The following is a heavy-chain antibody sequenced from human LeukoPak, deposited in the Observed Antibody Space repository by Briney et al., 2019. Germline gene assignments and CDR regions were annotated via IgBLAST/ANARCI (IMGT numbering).Heavy chain of an antibody. V-gene: IGHV1-18*01. J-gene: IGHJ4*02. D-gene: IGHD3-10*01. Sequence: PGGSLRLSCAASGFTFSSYWISWVRQAPGQGLEWMGWISAYNGNTNYAQKLQGRVTMTTDTSTSTAYMELRSLRSDDTAVYYCARDYYGSGSYGYWGQGTLVTVFS. CDR2: ISAYNGNT. CDR3: ARDYYGSGSYGY. CDR1: GFTFSSYW.